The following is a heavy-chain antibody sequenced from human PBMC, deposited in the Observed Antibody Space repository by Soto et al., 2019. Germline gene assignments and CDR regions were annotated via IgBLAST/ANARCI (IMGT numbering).Heavy chain of an antibody. CDR3: ARFPPTYYYDSSGYYGGFDS. CDR2: ISAYNGNT. J-gene: IGHJ4*02. D-gene: IGHD3-22*01. V-gene: IGHV1-18*01. CDR1: GYTFTNYF. Sequence: GASVKVSCKASGYTFTNYFITWGRQAPGQGLECLGWISAYNGNTDYAQKFQDRVTMTTETSTSTAYMELRSLRSDDTAVYFCARFPPTYYYDSSGYYGGFDSWGQGTLVTVSS.